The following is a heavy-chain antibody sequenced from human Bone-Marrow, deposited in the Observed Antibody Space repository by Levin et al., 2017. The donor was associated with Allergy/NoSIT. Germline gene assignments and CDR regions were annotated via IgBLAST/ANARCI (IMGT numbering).Heavy chain of an antibody. D-gene: IGHD2-15*01. J-gene: IGHJ4*02. CDR2: MSASGGST. CDR3: AKGDKAYCSGGSCYFFDF. V-gene: IGHV3-23*01. CDR1: GFTFSSFA. Sequence: PGGSLRLSCAASGFTFSSFAMSWVRQAPGKGLEWVSGMSASGGSTYYADSVKGRFTISRDNSKNTLSLQMNSLRAEDTAVYYCAKGDKAYCSGGSCYFFDFWGQGTLVTVSS.